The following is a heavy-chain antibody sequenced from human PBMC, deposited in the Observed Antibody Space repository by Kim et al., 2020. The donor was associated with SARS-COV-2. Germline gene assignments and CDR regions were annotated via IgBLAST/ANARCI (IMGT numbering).Heavy chain of an antibody. CDR2: ISAYNGNT. CDR1: GYTFTSYG. Sequence: ASVKVSCKASGYTFTSYGISWVRQAPGQGLEWMGWISAYNGNTNYAQKLQGRVTMTTDTSTSTAYMELRSLRSDDTAVYYCARDLGVLRYFDWLLPPEMVYYFDYWGQGTLVTVSS. J-gene: IGHJ4*02. D-gene: IGHD3-9*01. CDR3: ARDLGVLRYFDWLLPPEMVYYFDY. V-gene: IGHV1-18*04.